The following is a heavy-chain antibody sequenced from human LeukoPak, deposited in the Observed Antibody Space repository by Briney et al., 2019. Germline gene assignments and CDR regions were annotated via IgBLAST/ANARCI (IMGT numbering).Heavy chain of an antibody. V-gene: IGHV4-34*01. CDR2: INHSGST. Sequence: SETLSLTCAVYGGSFSGYYWSWIRQPPGKGLEWIGEINHSGSTNYNPSLKSRVTISVDTSKNQFSLKLSSVTAADMAVYYCARTKQWLGAGFDYWGQGTLVTVSS. D-gene: IGHD6-19*01. J-gene: IGHJ4*02. CDR1: GGSFSGYY. CDR3: ARTKQWLGAGFDY.